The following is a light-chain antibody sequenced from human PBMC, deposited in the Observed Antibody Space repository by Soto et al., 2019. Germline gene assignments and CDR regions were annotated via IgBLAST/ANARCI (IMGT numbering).Light chain of an antibody. CDR1: QGIRNG. J-gene: IGKJ4*01. Sequence: AIQMTQSPSSLSASVGDRVTITCRASQGIRNGLGWYQQKPGKAPKLLIYAASSLQSGVPSWFSGSGSGTDFTLTISSLQPEDFATYYCLQHYNYPLTFGGGTKVEIK. CDR3: LQHYNYPLT. CDR2: AAS. V-gene: IGKV1-6*01.